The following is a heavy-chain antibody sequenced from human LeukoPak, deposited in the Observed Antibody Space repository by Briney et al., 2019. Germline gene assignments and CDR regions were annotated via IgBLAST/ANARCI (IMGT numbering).Heavy chain of an antibody. D-gene: IGHD4-17*01. J-gene: IGHJ4*02. Sequence: SETLSLTCAVYGGSFSGYYWNWIRQPPGKGLEWIGEINHSGRTNYNPSLKSRVTISVDTSKNQFSLKLSSVTAADTAVYYCARHYGDYLPYFDYWGQGTLVTVSS. V-gene: IGHV4-34*01. CDR1: GGSFSGYY. CDR3: ARHYGDYLPYFDY. CDR2: INHSGRT.